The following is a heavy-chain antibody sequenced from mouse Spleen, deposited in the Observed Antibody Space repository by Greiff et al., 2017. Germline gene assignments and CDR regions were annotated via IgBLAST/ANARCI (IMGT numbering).Heavy chain of an antibody. Sequence: QVQLQQSGAELAKPGASVKLSCKASGYTFTSYWMHWVQQRHGQGLEWIGYINPSSGYTKYNQKFKDKATLTADKSSSTAYMQLSSLTYEDSAVYYCARNYYGSSGNWYFDVWGAGTTVTVSS. CDR3: ARNYYGSSGNWYFDV. D-gene: IGHD1-1*01. J-gene: IGHJ1*01. CDR1: GYTFTSYW. V-gene: IGHV1-7*01. CDR2: INPSSGYT.